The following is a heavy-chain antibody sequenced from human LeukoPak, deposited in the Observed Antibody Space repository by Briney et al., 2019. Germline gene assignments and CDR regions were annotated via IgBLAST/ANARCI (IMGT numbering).Heavy chain of an antibody. D-gene: IGHD3-22*01. CDR2: ISYDGSNK. J-gene: IGHJ4*02. V-gene: IGHV3-30*18. CDR3: AKGSYYDSSGSFYFDY. CDR1: GFTFSNAW. Sequence: GGSLRLSCAASGFTFSNAWMNWVRQAPGKGLEWVAVISYDGSNKYYADSVKGRFTTSRDNSKNTLYVQVNSLGTEDTAAYYCAKGSYYDSSGSFYFDYWGQGTLVTVSS.